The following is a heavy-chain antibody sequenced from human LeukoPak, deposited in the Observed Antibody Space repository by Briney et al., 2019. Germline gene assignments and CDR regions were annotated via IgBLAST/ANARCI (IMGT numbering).Heavy chain of an antibody. CDR2: IYTSGST. J-gene: IGHJ6*02. V-gene: IGHV4-4*07. Sequence: SETLSLTCTVSGVSISSYYWSWIRQPAGKGLEWIGRIYTSGSTNYNPSLKSRVTMSVDTSKNQFSLKLSSVTAADTAVYYCARAAAMEPYYYYGMDVWGQGTTVTVSS. CDR3: ARAAAMEPYYYYGMDV. D-gene: IGHD5-18*01. CDR1: GVSISSYY.